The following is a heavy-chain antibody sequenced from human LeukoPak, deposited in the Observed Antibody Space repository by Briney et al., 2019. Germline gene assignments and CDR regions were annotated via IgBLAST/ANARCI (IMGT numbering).Heavy chain of an antibody. D-gene: IGHD2-15*01. CDR3: ARDAAGMFVVVVAADFDY. V-gene: IGHV1-2*02. Sequence: GASVKVSCKASGYTFTGYYMHWLRQAPGQGLEWMGWINPSSGGTNYAQKFQGRVTMTRDTSISTAYMELSRLRSDDTAVYYCARDAAGMFVVVVAADFDYWGQGTLVTVSS. CDR2: INPSSGGT. CDR1: GYTFTGYY. J-gene: IGHJ4*02.